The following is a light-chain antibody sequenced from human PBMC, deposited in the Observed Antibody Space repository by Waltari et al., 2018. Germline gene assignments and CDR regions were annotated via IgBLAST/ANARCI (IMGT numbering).Light chain of an antibody. J-gene: IGKJ4*01. CDR2: DAS. V-gene: IGKV3-11*01. Sequence: EIVLTQSPATLSLSPGERATLYCRASQSVSSYLTCYQQKPGQAPRLLIYDASNRATGIPARCSGSGSGTDFTLTISSLEPEDFAVYYCQQRSNWPLTFGGGTKVEIK. CDR1: QSVSSY. CDR3: QQRSNWPLT.